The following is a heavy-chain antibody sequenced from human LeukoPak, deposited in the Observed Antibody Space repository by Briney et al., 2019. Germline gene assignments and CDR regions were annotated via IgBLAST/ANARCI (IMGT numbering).Heavy chain of an antibody. V-gene: IGHV3-7*01. Sequence: GGSLRLSCAASGFTFSSYWMSWVRQAPGKGLEWVANIKQDGSEEYYVDSVKGRFTVSRDNAKNSLHLQMNSLRAEDTAVYYCARDLRGVSVWGQGTLVTVST. CDR2: IKQDGSEE. CDR3: ARDLRGVSV. D-gene: IGHD3-16*02. CDR1: GFTFSSYW. J-gene: IGHJ4*02.